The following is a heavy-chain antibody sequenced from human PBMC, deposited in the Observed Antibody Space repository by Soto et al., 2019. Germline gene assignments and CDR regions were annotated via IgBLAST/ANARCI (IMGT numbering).Heavy chain of an antibody. CDR2: ISGSGGST. V-gene: IGHV3-23*01. J-gene: IGHJ6*02. Sequence: LRLSCAASGFTFSSYAMSWVRQAPGKGLEWVSAISGSGGSTYYADSVKGRFTISRDNSKNTLYLQMNSLRAEDTAVYYCAKDKSHGSSGYYYQPYYYYGMDVWGQGTTVTVSS. CDR1: GFTFSSYA. D-gene: IGHD3-22*01. CDR3: AKDKSHGSSGYYYQPYYYYGMDV.